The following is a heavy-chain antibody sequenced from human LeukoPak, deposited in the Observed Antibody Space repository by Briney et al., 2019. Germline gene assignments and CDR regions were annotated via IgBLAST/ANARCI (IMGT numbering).Heavy chain of an antibody. CDR2: IYASGST. CDR1: GDSISSYY. J-gene: IGHJ4*02. V-gene: IGHV4-4*07. D-gene: IGHD4-17*01. CDR3: ARDGYGDLVYDY. Sequence: SETLSLTCTVSGDSISSYYWSWIRQPAGKGLEWIGRIYASGSTNYNPSLKSRVTMSADTSQNQFSLKLSSVTAADTAVYYCARDGYGDLVYDYWGQGTLVTVSS.